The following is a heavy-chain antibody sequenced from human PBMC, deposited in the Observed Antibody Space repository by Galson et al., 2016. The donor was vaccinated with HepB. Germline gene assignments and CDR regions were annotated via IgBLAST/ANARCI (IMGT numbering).Heavy chain of an antibody. CDR2: VFYSGTT. Sequence: ETLSLTCSVSGASIRNSVYYWGWIRQPPGKGLEWIGSVFYSGTTYYNPSLKSRLTISVDTSKNQFSLKLTSVTAADTSVYYCARRGGSVGATSFDLWGQGTLVIVPS. J-gene: IGHJ5*02. CDR3: ARRGGSVGATSFDL. V-gene: IGHV4-39*01. D-gene: IGHD1-26*01. CDR1: GASIRNSVYY.